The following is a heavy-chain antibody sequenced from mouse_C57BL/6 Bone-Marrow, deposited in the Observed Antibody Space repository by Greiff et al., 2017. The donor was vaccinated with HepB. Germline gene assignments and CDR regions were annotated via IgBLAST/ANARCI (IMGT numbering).Heavy chain of an antibody. CDR1: GYTFTDYY. Sequence: VKLMESGAELVRPGASVKLSCKASGYTFTDYYINWVKQRPGQGLEWIARIYPGSGNTYYNEKFKGKATLTAEKSSSTAYMQLSSLTSEDSAVYFCARSRFITTTVDFDYWGQGTTLTVSS. J-gene: IGHJ2*01. D-gene: IGHD1-1*01. CDR3: ARSRFITTTVDFDY. V-gene: IGHV1-76*01. CDR2: IYPGSGNT.